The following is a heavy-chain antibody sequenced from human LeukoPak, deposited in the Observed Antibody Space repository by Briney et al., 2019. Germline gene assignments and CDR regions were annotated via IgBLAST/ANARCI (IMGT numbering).Heavy chain of an antibody. V-gene: IGHV6-1*01. CDR2: TYYRSKWYN. CDR3: TRSTADLDY. D-gene: IGHD6-19*01. CDR1: GDSVSSTSSA. J-gene: IGHJ4*02. Sequence: SQTLSLTCAISGDSVSSTSSAWNWIRQSPSRGLEWLGRTYYRSKWYNEYAVSVKSRINIKPDTSKNQFSLQLNSVTPEDTAVYYCTRSTADLDYRGQGTLVTVSS.